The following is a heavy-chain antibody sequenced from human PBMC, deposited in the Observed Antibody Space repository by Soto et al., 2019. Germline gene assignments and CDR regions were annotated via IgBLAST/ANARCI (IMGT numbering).Heavy chain of an antibody. CDR2: INAGNGKT. CDR1: GYTFTSYA. D-gene: IGHD4-17*01. CDR3: AREGGDYGPLHYYYGMDV. Sequence: GASVKVSCKASGYTFTSYAMHWVRQAPGQRLEWMGWINAGNGKTKYSQKIQGRVTITRETSASTAYMKLSSLRSEDTAVFYCAREGGDYGPLHYYYGMDVWGQGTTVTVSS. V-gene: IGHV1-3*01. J-gene: IGHJ6*02.